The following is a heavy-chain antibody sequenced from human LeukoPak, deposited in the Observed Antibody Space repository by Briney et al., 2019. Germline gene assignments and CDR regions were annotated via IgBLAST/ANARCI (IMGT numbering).Heavy chain of an antibody. CDR3: ATGAGPLFDP. V-gene: IGHV3-11*01. J-gene: IGHJ5*02. CDR2: IDNSGGTM. CDR1: GFTFTDHY. Sequence: GGSLRLSCAASGFTFTDHYMSWIRQAPGKGLEWISYIDNSGGTMYYADSVKGRFTVSRDNAKNSLYLQTNSLRAEDTAVYYCATGAGPLFDPWGQGTLVTVSS.